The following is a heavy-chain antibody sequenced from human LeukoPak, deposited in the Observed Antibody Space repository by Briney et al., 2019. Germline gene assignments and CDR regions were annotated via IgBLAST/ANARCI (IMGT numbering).Heavy chain of an antibody. CDR1: GFTFSSYG. CDR3: ARGRPGSGSYYFDY. J-gene: IGHJ4*02. D-gene: IGHD3-10*01. V-gene: IGHV3-33*01. CDR2: IWYDGSNK. Sequence: GGSLRLSCAASGFTFSSYGMHWVRQAPGKGLEWVAVIWYDGSNKYYADSVKGRFTISRDNSKNTLYLQMNSLRAEDTAVYYCARGRPGSGSYYFDYWGQGTLVTVSS.